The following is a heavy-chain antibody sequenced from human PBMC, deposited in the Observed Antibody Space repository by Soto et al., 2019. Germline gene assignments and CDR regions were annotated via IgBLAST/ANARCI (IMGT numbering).Heavy chain of an antibody. D-gene: IGHD3-3*01. CDR1: GGSISSSSYY. V-gene: IGHV4-39*01. CDR3: ARLGGGFWSGLCLWFDP. Sequence: PSETLSLTCTVSGGSISSSSYYWGWIRQPPGKGLEWIGSIYYSGSTYYNPSLKSRVTISVDTSKNQFSLKLSSVTAADTAVYYCARLGGGFWSGLCLWFDPWDQGTLVPVS. CDR2: IYYSGST. J-gene: IGHJ5*02.